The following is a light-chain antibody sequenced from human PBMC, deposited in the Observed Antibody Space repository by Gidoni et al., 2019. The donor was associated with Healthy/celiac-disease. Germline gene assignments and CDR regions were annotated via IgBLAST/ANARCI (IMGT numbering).Light chain of an antibody. Sequence: EFVLTQSPATLSLSQGERATLSCRASQSVISYLAWYQQKPCQAPRLLIYDSSNSAPGIPARFSGSGSRTDITLTIRILDPEDFADYYSQQRRNWPKLTFGGGTKVEIK. CDR1: QSVISY. J-gene: IGKJ4*01. V-gene: IGKV3-11*01. CDR2: DSS. CDR3: QQRRNWPKLT.